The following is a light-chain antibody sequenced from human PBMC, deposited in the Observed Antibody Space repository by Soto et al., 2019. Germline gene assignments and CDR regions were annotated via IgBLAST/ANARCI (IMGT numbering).Light chain of an antibody. V-gene: IGLV2-14*01. J-gene: IGLJ2*01. CDR1: SSDVGGYNY. CDR2: DVS. Sequence: QSALTQPASVSGSPGQSITISCTGTSSDVGGYNYVSWYQQHPGKAPKLMIYDVSNRPSGVSNRFSGSKSGNTASLTISGLQAEDEAEYYCSSYTSSSPRVVFGGGTKLTVL. CDR3: SSYTSSSPRVV.